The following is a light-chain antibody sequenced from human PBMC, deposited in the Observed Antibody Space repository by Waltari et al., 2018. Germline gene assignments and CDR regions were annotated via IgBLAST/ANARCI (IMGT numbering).Light chain of an antibody. V-gene: IGKV1-27*01. CDR2: DAS. J-gene: IGKJ1*01. CDR3: QGYDTAPRT. CDR1: QDIRTY. Sequence: DIEMTQSPSSLSASVGDRVTITCRASQDIRTYLAWYQQKPGKVPALLIYDASTLKSGVPSRFSGRGSGTAFTLTITSLQPEDVATYFCQGYDTAPRTFGQGTKVE.